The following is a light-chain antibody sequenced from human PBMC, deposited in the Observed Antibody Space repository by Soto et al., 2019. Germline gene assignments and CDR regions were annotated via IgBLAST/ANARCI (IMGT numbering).Light chain of an antibody. CDR3: TSYTSSNTLYV. J-gene: IGLJ1*01. CDR2: DGS. CDR1: SSDVGGYNF. Sequence: QSALTQPASVSGSPGQSITISCTGTSSDVGGYNFDSWYQQHPGKAPKLMIYDGSNRPSGVSNRFSGSKSANTASLTISGRQADDEADYYCTSYTSSNTLYVFGTGTKLTVL. V-gene: IGLV2-14*01.